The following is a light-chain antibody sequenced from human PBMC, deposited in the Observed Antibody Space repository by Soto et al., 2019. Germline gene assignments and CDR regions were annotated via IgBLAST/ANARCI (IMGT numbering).Light chain of an antibody. V-gene: IGKV3-15*01. J-gene: IGKJ1*01. CDR2: GAS. CDR3: QQYSDWLRT. CDR1: QSVSSN. Sequence: EIVMTQSPATLSVSPGERATLSCRASQSVSSNLAWYQQKPGQAPRLLIYGASTRATGIPARFSGSGSGTEFTLTISSLKSEDCAVYYCQQYSDWLRTFGQGAKVEIK.